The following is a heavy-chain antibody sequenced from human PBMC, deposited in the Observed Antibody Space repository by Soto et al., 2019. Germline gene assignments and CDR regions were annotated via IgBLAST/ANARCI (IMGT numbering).Heavy chain of an antibody. CDR2: IYHNGSP. CDR1: GVSINSLTW. D-gene: IGHD3-10*02. CDR3: ARSVHYFDC. Sequence: QVDLQESGPGLVKPSGTLSLTCAVSGVSINSLTWWSWVRQSPGKGLEWIGQIYHNGSPKYNPSRQRRVITALDKSKNQFTLNLESVTAADTASYFFARSVHYFDCWGQGALVTVSS. V-gene: IGHV4-4*02. J-gene: IGHJ4*02.